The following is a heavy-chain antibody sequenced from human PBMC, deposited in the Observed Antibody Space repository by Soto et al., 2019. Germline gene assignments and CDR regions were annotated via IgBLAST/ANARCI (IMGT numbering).Heavy chain of an antibody. V-gene: IGHV2-26*01. CDR1: VFSLSNARMG. Sequence: GSGPTLVNPTETLTLTCTVSVFSLSNARMGVSWIRQPPGKALEWLAHIFSNDEKSYSTSLKSRLTISKDTSKSQVVLTMTNMDPVDTATYYCARILTYCSSTSCHKALVDYWGQGTLVTVSS. CDR2: IFSNDEK. J-gene: IGHJ4*02. CDR3: ARILTYCSSTSCHKALVDY. D-gene: IGHD2-2*02.